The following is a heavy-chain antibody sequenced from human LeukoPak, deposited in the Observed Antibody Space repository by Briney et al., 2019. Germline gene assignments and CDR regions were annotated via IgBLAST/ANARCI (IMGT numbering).Heavy chain of an antibody. D-gene: IGHD5-12*01. CDR2: ISSSAGTM. CDR1: GFTFSSYD. V-gene: IGHV3-48*03. CDR3: ARDRSSGYSGSNDY. J-gene: IGHJ4*02. Sequence: GGSLRLSCAAFGFTFSSYDMNWVRQAPGKGLEWVSYISSSAGTMYYADSVKGRFTISRDNAKNSLYLQMNSLRAEDTAVYYCARDRSSGYSGSNDYWGQGTLLTVSS.